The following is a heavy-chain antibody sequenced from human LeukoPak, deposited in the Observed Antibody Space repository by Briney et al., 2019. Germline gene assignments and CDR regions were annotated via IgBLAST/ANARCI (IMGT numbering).Heavy chain of an antibody. CDR2: ISYDGSNK. CDR1: GFTFSSYG. J-gene: IGHJ4*02. V-gene: IGHV3-30*18. Sequence: GGSLRLSCSASGFTFSSYGMHWVRQAPGKGLEWVAVISYDGSNKYYADSVKGRFTISRDNSKNTLYLQMNSLRAEDTAVYYCAKDLGNYYDSSGYYSYYFDYWGQGTLVTVSS. D-gene: IGHD3-22*01. CDR3: AKDLGNYYDSSGYYSYYFDY.